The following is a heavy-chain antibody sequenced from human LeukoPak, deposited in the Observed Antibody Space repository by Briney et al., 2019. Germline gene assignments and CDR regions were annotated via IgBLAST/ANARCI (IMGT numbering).Heavy chain of an antibody. V-gene: IGHV3-21*01. CDR3: ARENKTVNYYYYMDV. Sequence: GGSLRLSCAASGFTFSSYCMNWVRQAPGKGLEWVSSISSSSNYIYYADSVKGRFTISRDNAKNSLYLQMNSLRAEDTAVYYCARENKTVNYYYYMDVWGKGTTVTISS. J-gene: IGHJ6*03. CDR1: GFTFSSYC. CDR2: ISSSSNYI. D-gene: IGHD4-17*01.